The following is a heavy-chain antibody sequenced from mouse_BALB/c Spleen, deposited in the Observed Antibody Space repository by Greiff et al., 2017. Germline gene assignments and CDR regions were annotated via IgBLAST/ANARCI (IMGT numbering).Heavy chain of an antibody. CDR1: GYTFTSYT. J-gene: IGHJ3*01. CDR3: APERFAY. Sequence: QVQLKESGAELARPGASVKMSCKASGYTFTSYTMHWVKQRPGQGLEWIGYINPSSGYTNYNQKFKDKATLTADKSTSTAYMQLSSLTSEGSAVYYCAPERFAYWGQGTLVTVSA. V-gene: IGHV1-4*01. CDR2: INPSSGYT.